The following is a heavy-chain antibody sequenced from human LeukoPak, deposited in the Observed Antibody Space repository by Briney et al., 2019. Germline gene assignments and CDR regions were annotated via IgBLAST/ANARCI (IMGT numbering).Heavy chain of an antibody. CDR1: GFTFSSYS. CDR3: ARMGYCSSTSCQTTFDY. J-gene: IGHJ4*02. D-gene: IGHD2-2*01. Sequence: GGSLRLSCAASGFTFSSYSMNWVRQAPGKGLEWVSSISSSSSYIYYADSVKRRFTISRDNAKNSLYLQMNSLRAEDTAVYYCARMGYCSSTSCQTTFDYWGQGTLVTVSS. CDR2: ISSSSSYI. V-gene: IGHV3-21*01.